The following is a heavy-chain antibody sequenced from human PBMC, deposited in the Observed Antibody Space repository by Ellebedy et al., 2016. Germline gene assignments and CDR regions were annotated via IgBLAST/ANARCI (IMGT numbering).Heavy chain of an antibody. Sequence: GESLKISXAASGFTFSSYSMNWVRQAPGKGLEWVSYISSSSSTIYYADSVKGRFTISRDNAKNSLYLQMNSLRAEDTAVYYCARAGRNYDFWSGYPMPFDYWGQGTLVTVSS. D-gene: IGHD3-3*01. CDR1: GFTFSSYS. V-gene: IGHV3-48*04. J-gene: IGHJ4*02. CDR2: ISSSSSTI. CDR3: ARAGRNYDFWSGYPMPFDY.